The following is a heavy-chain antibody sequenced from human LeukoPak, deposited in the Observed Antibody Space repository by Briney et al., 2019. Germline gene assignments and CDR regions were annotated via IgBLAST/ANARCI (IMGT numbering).Heavy chain of an antibody. D-gene: IGHD3/OR15-3a*01. V-gene: IGHV3-23*01. CDR2: ISTGGGST. CDR1: GFTSSDDH. CDR3: AKVTWRRLTGDC. Sequence: PGGSLRLSCAASGFTSSDDHMSWVRQAPGKGLEWVSAISTGGGSTFYTDSVKGRFTISRDTSKDTLYLQMNSLRVEDTAVYFCAKVTWRRLTGDCWGQGTLVTVSS. J-gene: IGHJ1*01.